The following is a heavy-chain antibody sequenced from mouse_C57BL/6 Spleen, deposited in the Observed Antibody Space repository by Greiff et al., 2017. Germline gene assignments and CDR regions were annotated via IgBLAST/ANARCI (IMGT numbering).Heavy chain of an antibody. J-gene: IGHJ4*01. V-gene: IGHV1-15*01. CDR3: TRLHLLLRNYAMDY. CDR1: GYTFTDYE. CDR2: IDPETGGT. D-gene: IGHD1-1*01. Sequence: VQLQESGAELVRPGASVTLSCKASGYTFTDYEMHWVKQTPVHGLEWIGAIDPETGGTAYNQKFKGKAILTADKSSSTAYMELRSLTSEDSAVYYCTRLHLLLRNYAMDYWGQGTSVTVSS.